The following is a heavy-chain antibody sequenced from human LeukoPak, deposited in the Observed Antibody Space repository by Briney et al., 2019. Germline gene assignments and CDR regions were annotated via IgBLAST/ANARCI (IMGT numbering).Heavy chain of an antibody. CDR1: GFTFSSYW. CDR2: INPDGSTT. V-gene: IGHV3-74*01. D-gene: IGHD1-7*01. J-gene: IGHJ4*02. Sequence: GGSLRLSCAASGFTFSSYWVHWARQAPWRGLVWVSRINPDGSTTNYADSVKGRFTISRDNVKNTLYLQMNSLRAEDTAVYYCATAGNYRFDYWGQGALVTVSS. CDR3: ATAGNYRFDY.